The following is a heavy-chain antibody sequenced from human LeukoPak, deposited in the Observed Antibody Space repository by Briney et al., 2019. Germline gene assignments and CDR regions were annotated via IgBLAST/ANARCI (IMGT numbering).Heavy chain of an antibody. J-gene: IGHJ4*02. Sequence: GGSLRLSCAASGFTFSSYSMNWVRQAPGKGLEWVSSISSSSSYIYYADSVKGRFTISRDNAKNSLYLQMNSLRAEDTAVYYCASRYYGSGIIADYWGQGTLVTVSS. CDR2: ISSSSSYI. V-gene: IGHV3-21*01. D-gene: IGHD3-10*01. CDR3: ASRYYGSGIIADY. CDR1: GFTFSSYS.